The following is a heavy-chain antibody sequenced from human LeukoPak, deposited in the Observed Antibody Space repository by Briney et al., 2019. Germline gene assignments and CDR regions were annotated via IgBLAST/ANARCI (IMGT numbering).Heavy chain of an antibody. Sequence: SETLSLTCTVSGGSIKSTAYYWSWVREPAGKGPEWIGRIYSTGITKYNPSLKSRVIISVDTSKNQFTLKLNSVTAADTAVYYCARGSGWYSDYWGLGTPVTVSS. J-gene: IGHJ4*02. CDR2: IYSTGIT. CDR3: ARGSGWYSDY. V-gene: IGHV4-61*02. CDR1: GGSIKSTAYY. D-gene: IGHD6-19*01.